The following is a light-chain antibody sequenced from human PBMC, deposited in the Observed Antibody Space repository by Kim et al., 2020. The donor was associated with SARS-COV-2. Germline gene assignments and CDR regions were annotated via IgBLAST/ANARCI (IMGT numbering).Light chain of an antibody. CDR1: KLGDKY. CDR3: QAWDSSVV. CDR2: QDN. V-gene: IGLV3-1*01. J-gene: IGLJ2*01. Sequence: SYELTQPPSVSVSPGQTASITCSGDKLGDKYACWYQQKPGQSPVLVIYQDNKRPSGIPERFSGSNSGNTATLTISGTQAMDEADYYCQAWDSSVVCG.